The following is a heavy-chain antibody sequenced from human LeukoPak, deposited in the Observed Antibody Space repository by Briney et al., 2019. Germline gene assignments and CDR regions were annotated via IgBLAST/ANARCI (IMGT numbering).Heavy chain of an antibody. D-gene: IGHD3-10*01. CDR3: AGEYYYGSGEDY. J-gene: IGHJ4*02. V-gene: IGHV3-11*01. CDR2: ISSSGSTI. CDR1: GFTFSDYY. Sequence: GGSLRLSCAASGFTFSDYYMSWIRQAPGKGLEWVSYISSSGSTIYYADSVKGRFAISRDNAKNSLYLQMNSLRAEDTAVYYCAGEYYYGSGEDYWGQGTLVTVSS.